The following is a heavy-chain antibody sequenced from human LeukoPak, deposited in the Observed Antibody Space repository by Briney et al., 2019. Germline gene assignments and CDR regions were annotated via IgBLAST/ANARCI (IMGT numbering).Heavy chain of an antibody. Sequence: GGSLRLSCAASGFTFSPYAFHWIRQAPGKGLEWAAVISYNGSTKYYADSVKGRFTISRDNSKNTLYLQMNSLRVEDTAVYYCARGGANGYCSSINCYTRGPDYWGQGTLVTVSS. V-gene: IGHV3-30-3*01. CDR3: ARGGANGYCSSINCYTRGPDY. CDR2: ISYNGSTK. J-gene: IGHJ4*02. D-gene: IGHD2-2*02. CDR1: GFTFSPYA.